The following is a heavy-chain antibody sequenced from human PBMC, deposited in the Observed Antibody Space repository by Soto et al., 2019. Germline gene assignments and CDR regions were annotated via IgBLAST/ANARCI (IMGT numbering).Heavy chain of an antibody. V-gene: IGHV4-4*02. J-gene: IGHJ5*02. CDR2: VYHTGDT. CDR3: AREIVTAGGNNYFDP. D-gene: IGHD2-21*02. CDR1: GGTVASSHW. Sequence: SETLSLTCGVSGGTVASSHWWSWVRQSPGGGLEWTGNVYHTGDTNFNPSLQSRVTISVDKSNNQFSLRLNSLTAADTAVDFCAREIVTAGGNNYFDPWGPGTLVTVSS.